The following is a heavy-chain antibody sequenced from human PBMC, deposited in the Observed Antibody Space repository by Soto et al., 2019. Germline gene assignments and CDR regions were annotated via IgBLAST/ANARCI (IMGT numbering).Heavy chain of an antibody. CDR1: GFTFSSYA. D-gene: IGHD3-22*01. CDR3: AKDLSSLGWLALGAPFDS. Sequence: LRLSCAASGFTFSSYAMNWVRQAPGKGLEWVSSVSANGRNTYYADSVKGRFTVSRDKSKSALFLQLDSLRVEDTAIYYCAKDLSSLGWLALGAPFDSWGPGTLATVSS. V-gene: IGHV3-23*01. J-gene: IGHJ4*02. CDR2: VSANGRNT.